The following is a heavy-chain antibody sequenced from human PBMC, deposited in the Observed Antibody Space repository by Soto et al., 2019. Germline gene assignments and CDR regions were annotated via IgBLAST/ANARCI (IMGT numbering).Heavy chain of an antibody. CDR2: MNPNSGNT. CDR1: GYTFTSYD. J-gene: IGHJ5*02. V-gene: IGHV1-8*01. D-gene: IGHD3-9*01. CDR3: ARDNDDILTGYYCGFDP. Sequence: ASVKVSCKASGYTFTSYDINWVRQATGKGLEWMGWMNPNSGNTGYAQKFQGRVTMTRNTSISTAYMELSSLRSEDTAVYYCARDNDDILTGYYCGFDPWGQGTLVTVSS.